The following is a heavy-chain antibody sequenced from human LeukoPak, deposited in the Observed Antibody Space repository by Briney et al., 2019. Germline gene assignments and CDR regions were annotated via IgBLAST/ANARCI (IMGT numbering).Heavy chain of an antibody. Sequence: GGSLRLSCAASGFTFSSYWMHWVRQAPGKGLVWVSRINRDGSSTSYADSVKGRFTISRDNAKNTLYLQMSSLRAEDTAVYYCAREGGYDFWSGLGASYYYYGMDVWGQGTTVTVSS. J-gene: IGHJ6*02. V-gene: IGHV3-74*01. CDR3: AREGGYDFWSGLGASYYYYGMDV. CDR2: INRDGSST. D-gene: IGHD3-3*01. CDR1: GFTFSSYW.